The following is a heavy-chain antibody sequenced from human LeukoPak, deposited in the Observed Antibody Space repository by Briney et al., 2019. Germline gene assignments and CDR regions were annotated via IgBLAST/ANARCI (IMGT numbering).Heavy chain of an antibody. V-gene: IGHV3-21*01. J-gene: IGHJ3*02. CDR1: GFTFSSYS. D-gene: IGHD1-26*01. CDR3: ARVRELLHDAFDI. Sequence: GGSLRPSCAASGFTFSSYSMNWVRQAPGKGLEWVSSISSSSSYIYYADSVKGRFTNSRDNAKNSLYLQMNSLRAEDTAVYYCARVRELLHDAFDIWGQGTMVTVSS. CDR2: ISSSSSYI.